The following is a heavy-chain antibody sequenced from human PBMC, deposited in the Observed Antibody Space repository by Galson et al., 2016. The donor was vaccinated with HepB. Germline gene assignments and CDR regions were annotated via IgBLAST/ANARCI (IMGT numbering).Heavy chain of an antibody. D-gene: IGHD6-13*01. Sequence: SLRLSSAASGFTFSTYGTNWVRQAPGKGLEWVSGISASGGSTDYADSVKGRFTISRDNSKNTLYLQMNSLRADDTAVYYCAKAGSTWYFDYWGQGTLVTVSS. CDR3: AKAGSTWYFDY. CDR2: ISASGGST. J-gene: IGHJ4*02. V-gene: IGHV3-23*01. CDR1: GFTFSTYG.